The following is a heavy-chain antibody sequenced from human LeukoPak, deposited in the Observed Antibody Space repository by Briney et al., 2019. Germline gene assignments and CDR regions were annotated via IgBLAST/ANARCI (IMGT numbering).Heavy chain of an antibody. CDR2: ISGSGDTT. CDR3: ARDTYTSGWYAGWNY. D-gene: IGHD6-19*01. Sequence: GGSLRLSCAASGFTFSSYTMTWVRQAPGEGLEWVSGISGSGDTTYYADSVKGRFTIPRDSSKNTLYLQMNSLRAEDTAVYYCARDTYTSGWYAGWNYWGQGTLVTVSS. J-gene: IGHJ4*02. CDR1: GFTFSSYT. V-gene: IGHV3-23*01.